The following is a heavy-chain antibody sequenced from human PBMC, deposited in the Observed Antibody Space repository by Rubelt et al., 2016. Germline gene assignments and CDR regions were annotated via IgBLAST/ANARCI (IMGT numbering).Heavy chain of an antibody. D-gene: IGHD3-10*01. V-gene: IGHV3-74*02. CDR3: VKDVRTTSGSYRYFDY. CDR2: INFDASST. CDR1: GFIFSNYW. J-gene: IGHJ4*02. Sequence: EVQLLESGGGLVQPGGSLRLSCAAFGFIFSNYWMHWVRQAPGKGLVWVSRINFDASSTNYADSVRGRFSISRDNAKNSLYLQMNSLRGEDTAVYYCVKDVRTTSGSYRYFDYWGQGTLVTVPS.